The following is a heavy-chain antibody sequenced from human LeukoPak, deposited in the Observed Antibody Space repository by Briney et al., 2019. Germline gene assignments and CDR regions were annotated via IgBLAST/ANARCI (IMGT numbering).Heavy chain of an antibody. Sequence: GGSLRLSCAASGFTFRSYWMTWVRQAPGKGLEWVANIKEDGSQKYHVDSVQGRFTISRDNAKNSLYLHMASLRAEDRAVYYCARISSGIYCGDAFDVWGQGTIVTVSS. J-gene: IGHJ3*01. D-gene: IGHD1-26*01. CDR2: IKEDGSQK. CDR1: GFTFRSYW. CDR3: ARISSGIYCGDAFDV. V-gene: IGHV3-7*01.